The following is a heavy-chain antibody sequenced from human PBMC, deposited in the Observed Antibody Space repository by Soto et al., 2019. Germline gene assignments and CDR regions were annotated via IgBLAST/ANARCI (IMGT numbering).Heavy chain of an antibody. CDR3: AKNWQYSSSSALFDP. V-gene: IGHV3-30*18. Sequence: QVQLVESGGGVVQPGRSLRLSCAASGFTFSSYGMHWVRQAPGKGLEWVAVISYDGSNKYYADSVKGRFTISRDNSKNTLYLQMNRLRAEDTAVYYCAKNWQYSSSSALFDPWGQGTLVTVSS. CDR1: GFTFSSYG. CDR2: ISYDGSNK. J-gene: IGHJ5*02. D-gene: IGHD6-6*01.